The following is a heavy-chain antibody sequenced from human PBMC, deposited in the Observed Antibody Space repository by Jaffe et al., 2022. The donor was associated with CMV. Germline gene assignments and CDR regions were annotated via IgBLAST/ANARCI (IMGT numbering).Heavy chain of an antibody. V-gene: IGHV3-15*01. CDR3: TWDAYKGGTYSFAH. CDR2: IKSRSAGGTI. CDR1: GFNFSLAW. D-gene: IGHD3-16*01. Sequence: EVQLVESGGGLVNPGESLTLSCAASGFNFSLAWLSWVRQAPGRGPQWVGRIKSRSAGGTIDYAAPLKGRLAISRDDSRNTLYLQMNSLKTEDTAVYFCTWDAYKGGTYSFAHWGQGALVSVSS. J-gene: IGHJ4*02.